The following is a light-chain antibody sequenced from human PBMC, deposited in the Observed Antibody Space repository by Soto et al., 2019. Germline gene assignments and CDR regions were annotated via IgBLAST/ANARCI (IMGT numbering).Light chain of an antibody. CDR3: QLYNSYSQA. J-gene: IGKJ1*01. CDR2: KAY. CDR1: QNIINW. Sequence: QKTGCPSSMSACVGDRVRITCRASQNIINWLAWYQQKPGKAPRLLIYKAYTLKSGVTSRFSGSGSGTEFTLTISSLQPDDCTTYYCQLYNSYSQAVGLGTKVEIK. V-gene: IGKV1-5*03.